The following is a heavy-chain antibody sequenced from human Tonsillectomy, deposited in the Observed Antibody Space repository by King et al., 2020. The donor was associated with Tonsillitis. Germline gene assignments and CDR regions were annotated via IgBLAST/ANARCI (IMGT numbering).Heavy chain of an antibody. J-gene: IGHJ5*02. Sequence: QLQESGPGLVKPSETLSLTCTISGGSISTYYWSWIRPPAGKGLEWIGRIYTSGSTNYNPSLKSRVTMSVDTSKKQFSLKLDSVTAADTAVYYCVRVDLDCTSTSCNYGFDPWGQGTLVTVSS. CDR1: GGSISTYY. V-gene: IGHV4-4*07. CDR2: IYTSGST. CDR3: VRVDLDCTSTSCNYGFDP. D-gene: IGHD2-2*01.